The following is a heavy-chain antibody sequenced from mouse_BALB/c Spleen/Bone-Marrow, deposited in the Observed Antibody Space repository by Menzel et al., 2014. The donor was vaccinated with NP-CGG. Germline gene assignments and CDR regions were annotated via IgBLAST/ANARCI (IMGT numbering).Heavy chain of an antibody. Sequence: VQLQQSGTVLARPGASVKMSCKASGYSFTSYWIHWVKQRPGQGLEWIGAIYPGDSDTSFNQKFKDKAKLTAVTSASTAYMELRSLTNEDSAAYYCTRRTATLDYWGQGTTLTVAS. V-gene: IGHV1-5*01. CDR3: TRRTATLDY. J-gene: IGHJ2*01. D-gene: IGHD1-2*01. CDR2: IYPGDSDT. CDR1: GYSFTSYW.